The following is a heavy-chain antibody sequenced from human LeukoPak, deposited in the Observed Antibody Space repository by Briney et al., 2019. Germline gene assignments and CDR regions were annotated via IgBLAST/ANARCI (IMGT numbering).Heavy chain of an antibody. CDR2: ISSSSSYI. D-gene: IGHD1-26*01. V-gene: IGHV3-21*01. Sequence: PGGSLRLSCAASGFTFSSYSMNWVRQAPGKGLEWVSSISSSSSYIYYADSVKGRFTISRDNTKNSLYLQMNSLRAEDTAVYYCARIRVRKEWELEAFDIWGQGTMVTVSS. J-gene: IGHJ3*02. CDR1: GFTFSSYS. CDR3: ARIRVRKEWELEAFDI.